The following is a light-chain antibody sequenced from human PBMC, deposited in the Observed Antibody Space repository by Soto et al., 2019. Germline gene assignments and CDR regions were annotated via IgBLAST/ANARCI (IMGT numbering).Light chain of an antibody. J-gene: IGKJ3*01. CDR2: DAA. CDR3: QQRSNWPLT. Sequence: EIVLTQSPATLSLSPGERAALSCRASQNIRNYLAWYQQRPGQSPRLLIYDAANRATDIPARFSGNGSGTDFTLTISSLVPEDFAVYFCQQRSNWPLTFGPGAKLDIK. V-gene: IGKV3-11*01. CDR1: QNIRNY.